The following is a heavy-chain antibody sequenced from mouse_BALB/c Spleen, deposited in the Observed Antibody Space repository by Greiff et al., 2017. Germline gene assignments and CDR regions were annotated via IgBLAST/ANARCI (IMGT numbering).Heavy chain of an antibody. V-gene: IGHV5-6-5*01. Sequence: EVKLVESGGGLVKPGGSLKLSCAASGFTFSSYAMSWVRQTPEKRLEWVASISSGGSNYYPDSVKGRFTISRDNARNILYLQMSSLRSEDTAMYYCARGAASSYYCGSSRYAMDYWGQGTSVTVSS. J-gene: IGHJ4*01. CDR2: ISSGGSN. CDR3: ARGAASSYYCGSSRYAMDY. D-gene: IGHD1-1*01. CDR1: GFTFSSYA.